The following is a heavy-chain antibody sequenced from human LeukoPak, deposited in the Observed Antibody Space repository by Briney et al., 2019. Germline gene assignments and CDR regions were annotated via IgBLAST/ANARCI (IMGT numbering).Heavy chain of an antibody. CDR2: IYYSGNT. V-gene: IGHV4-39*07. CDR1: GGSISSHTYY. CDR3: AKPSGDILTGYYGL. Sequence: PSETLSLTCTVSGGSISSHTYYWGWIRQAPGKGLEWIGSIYYSGNTYYNPSLKSRVTISVDTSKNQFSLKLRSVTAADTAVYYCAKPSGDILTGYYGLWGQGTLVTVSS. D-gene: IGHD3-9*01. J-gene: IGHJ4*02.